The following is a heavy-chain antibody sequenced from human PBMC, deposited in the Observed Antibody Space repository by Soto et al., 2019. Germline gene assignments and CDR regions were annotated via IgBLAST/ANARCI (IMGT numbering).Heavy chain of an antibody. CDR2: IYYSGST. CDR1: GXXXXXXXXX. Sequence: QVQLQESGPGLVKPSQTLSLTCXXXGXXXXXXXXXXXXXXXXXXXXXEWIGYIYYSGSTYYNPSLESRVTXXXXXXXXXXSXXXXXXXXXXXXVXYCARANYFXGSGPFDYWGPGTLVTVSS. V-gene: IGHV4-30-4*01. CDR3: ARANYFXGSGPFDY. D-gene: IGHD1-7*01. J-gene: IGHJ4*02.